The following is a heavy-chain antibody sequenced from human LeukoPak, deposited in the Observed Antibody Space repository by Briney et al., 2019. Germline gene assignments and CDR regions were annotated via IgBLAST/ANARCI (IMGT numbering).Heavy chain of an antibody. CDR1: GFTFSSYG. Sequence: GSLRLSCAASGFTFSSYGMHWVRQAPGKGLEWVAVIWYDGSNKYYADSVKGRFTISRDNSKNTLYLQMNSLRAEDTAVYYCAGEIQLWSAEYYYYYYGMDVWGQGTTVTVSS. V-gene: IGHV3-33*01. CDR3: AGEIQLWSAEYYYYYYGMDV. D-gene: IGHD5-18*01. J-gene: IGHJ6*02. CDR2: IWYDGSNK.